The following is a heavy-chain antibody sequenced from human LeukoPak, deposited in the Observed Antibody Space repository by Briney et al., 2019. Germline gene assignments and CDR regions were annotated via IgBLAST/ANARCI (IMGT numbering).Heavy chain of an antibody. D-gene: IGHD2-2*01. J-gene: IGHJ4*02. Sequence: PSETLSLTCTVSGGSISSYYWSWIRQPPGKGLEWIGYIYYSGSTNYNPSLKSRVTISVDTSKNQFSLKLSSVTAADTAVYYCARSYCSSTSCYDYFVYWGQGTLVTVSS. CDR1: GGSISSYY. CDR3: ARSYCSSTSCYDYFVY. CDR2: IYYSGST. V-gene: IGHV4-59*01.